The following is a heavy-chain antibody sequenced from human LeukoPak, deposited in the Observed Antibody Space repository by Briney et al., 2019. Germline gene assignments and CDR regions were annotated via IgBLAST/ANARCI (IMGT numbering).Heavy chain of an antibody. D-gene: IGHD1-1*01. CDR2: IIPIFGSA. Sequence: ASVKVSCKASGGTFRRYAISWVRQAPGQGLEWMGGIIPIFGSANYTQKFQGRATITADESTSTAYMELSSLRSEDTAVYYCATTGVLNWNDHAFDIWGQGTMVTVSS. CDR1: GGTFRRYA. V-gene: IGHV1-69*13. CDR3: ATTGVLNWNDHAFDI. J-gene: IGHJ3*02.